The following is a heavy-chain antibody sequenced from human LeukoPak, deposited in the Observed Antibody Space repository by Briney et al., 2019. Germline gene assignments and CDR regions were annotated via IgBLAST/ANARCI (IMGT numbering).Heavy chain of an antibody. CDR1: GGSISSGSYY. J-gene: IGHJ4*02. Sequence: PSQTLSLTCTVSGGSISSGSYYWSWIRQPAGKGLEWIGRIYTSGSTNYNPSLKSRVTTSVDTSKNQFSLKLSSVTAADTAVYYCARFRAVAGSFDYWGQGTLVTVSS. D-gene: IGHD6-19*01. CDR2: IYTSGST. CDR3: ARFRAVAGSFDY. V-gene: IGHV4-61*02.